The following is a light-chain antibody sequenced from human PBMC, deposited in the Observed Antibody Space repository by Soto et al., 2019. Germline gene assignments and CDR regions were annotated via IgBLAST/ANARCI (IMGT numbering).Light chain of an antibody. CDR1: QDISSN. V-gene: IGKV3-15*01. Sequence: EIVMTQSPATLSVTLGERATLSCRASQDISSNLAWYQQKPGQAPRLLIYDASTRATGIPARFSGSGSETEFTLTISSLQSEDFAVYYCQQYNNWPPYTFGQRTKLEIK. J-gene: IGKJ2*01. CDR2: DAS. CDR3: QQYNNWPPYT.